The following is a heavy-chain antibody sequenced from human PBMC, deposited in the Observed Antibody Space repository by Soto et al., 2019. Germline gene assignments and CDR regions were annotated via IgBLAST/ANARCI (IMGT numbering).Heavy chain of an antibody. J-gene: IGHJ1*01. CDR2: IGHDGRAT. V-gene: IGHV3-30*04. CDR1: GFTFSSYP. Sequence: QVQLVESGGGVVQRGGSLRLSCAASGFTFSSYPMHWVRQAPGKGLEWVAGIGHDGRATHLADSVEGRFTISRDKPKNALYLHMDSLCPDDRAVYYFACEDGSSVHAGIFQLWGVGTLVVVSS. CDR3: ACEDGSSVHAGIFQL. D-gene: IGHD6-19*01.